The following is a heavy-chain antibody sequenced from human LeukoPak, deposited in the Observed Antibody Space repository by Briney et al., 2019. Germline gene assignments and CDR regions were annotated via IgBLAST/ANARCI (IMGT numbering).Heavy chain of an antibody. J-gene: IGHJ4*02. V-gene: IGHV3-74*01. Sequence: GGSLRLSCVASGFTFSNYWMHWVRQAPGKGLVWVSRIKTDGSRTNYVDSVKGRFTISRDNAKNTVYLEMNSPRSEDTAVYYCARAIGSSWGKVDYWGQGTLVTVSS. CDR3: ARAIGSSWGKVDY. CDR2: IKTDGSRT. CDR1: GFTFSNYW. D-gene: IGHD6-13*01.